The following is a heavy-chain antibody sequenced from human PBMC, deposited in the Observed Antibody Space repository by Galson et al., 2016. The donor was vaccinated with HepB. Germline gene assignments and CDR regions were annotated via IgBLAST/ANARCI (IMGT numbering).Heavy chain of an antibody. V-gene: IGHV3-30-3*01. D-gene: IGHD2-15*01. CDR3: ARPILPNGPNALDV. CDR2: ISYDESNK. Sequence: SLRLSCAASGFTFSSYAMHWVRQAPGKGLEGVAVISYDESNKYYADSVKGRFTISRDSSKNTVYLQMTSLRTEDTAIYYCARPILPNGPNALDVWGQGTTVTVS. CDR1: GFTFSSYA. J-gene: IGHJ6*02.